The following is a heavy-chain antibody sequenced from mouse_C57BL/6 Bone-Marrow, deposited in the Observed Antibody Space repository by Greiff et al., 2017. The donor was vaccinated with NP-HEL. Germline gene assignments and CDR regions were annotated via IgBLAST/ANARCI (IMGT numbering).Heavy chain of an antibody. CDR1: GYSITSGYY. D-gene: IGHD1-1*01. V-gene: IGHV3-6*01. Sequence: EVQLQESGPGLVKPSQSLSLTCSVTGYSITSGYYWNWIRQFPGNNMEWMGYISYDGSNNYNPSFKNRISITLDTSKNQFFLKLNSVTTEDTATYYCARDIYYYGSSYNYAMDYWGQGTSVTVSS. CDR2: ISYDGSN. CDR3: ARDIYYYGSSYNYAMDY. J-gene: IGHJ4*01.